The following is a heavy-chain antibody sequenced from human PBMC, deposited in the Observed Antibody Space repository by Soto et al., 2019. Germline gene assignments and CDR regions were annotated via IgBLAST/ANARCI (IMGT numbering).Heavy chain of an antibody. CDR1: GFTFIDYA. D-gene: IGHD2-15*01. Sequence: GGSLRLSCAASGFTFIDYAMSWVRQAPGKGLGWVSVISGSGGVTYYADSVKGRFTISRDNSKNTLYLQMNSLRADDTAVYYCAKGRGYFDYWGQGTLVTVSS. V-gene: IGHV3-23*01. CDR2: ISGSGGVT. CDR3: AKGRGYFDY. J-gene: IGHJ4*02.